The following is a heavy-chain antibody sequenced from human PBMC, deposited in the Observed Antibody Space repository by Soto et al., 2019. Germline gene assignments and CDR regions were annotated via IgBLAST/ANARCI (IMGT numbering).Heavy chain of an antibody. CDR1: GYTFTSYD. CDR2: MNPNSGNT. CDR3: ARASYYYGSGSYYNHVDY. J-gene: IGHJ4*02. D-gene: IGHD3-10*01. V-gene: IGHV1-8*01. Sequence: ASVKVSCKASGYTFTSYDINWVRQATGQGLEWMGWMNPNSGNTGYAQKFQGRVTMTRNTSISTAYMELSSLRSEDTAVYYCARASYYYGSGSYYNHVDYWGQGTLVTVSS.